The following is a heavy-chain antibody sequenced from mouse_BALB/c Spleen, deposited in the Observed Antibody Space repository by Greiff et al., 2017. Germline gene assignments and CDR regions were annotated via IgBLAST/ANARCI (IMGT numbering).Heavy chain of an antibody. D-gene: IGHD2-4*01. CDR3: ARLTTMITTGDYYAMDY. J-gene: IGHJ4*01. Sequence: VQLQQSGPELEKPGASVKISCKASGYSFTGYNMNWVKQSNGKSLEWIGNIDPYYGGTSYNQKFKGKATLTVDESSSTAYMQIKSLTSEDSAVYYCARLTTMITTGDYYAMDYWGQGTSVTVSS. CDR2: IDPYYGGT. CDR1: GYSFTGYN. V-gene: IGHV1-39*01.